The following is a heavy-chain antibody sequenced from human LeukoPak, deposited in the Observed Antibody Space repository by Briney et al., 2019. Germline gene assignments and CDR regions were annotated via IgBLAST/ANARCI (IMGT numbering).Heavy chain of an antibody. CDR1: GGSFSGYY. CDR2: INHSGST. V-gene: IGHV4-34*01. CDR3: ARSYYKVWYFDL. D-gene: IGHD3-10*01. J-gene: IGHJ2*01. Sequence: SETLSLTCAVYGGSFSGYYWSWIRQAPGKGLEWIGEINHSGSTNYNPSLKSRVTISVDTSKNQFSLKLSSVTAADTAVYYCARSYYKVWYFDLWGRGTLVTVSS.